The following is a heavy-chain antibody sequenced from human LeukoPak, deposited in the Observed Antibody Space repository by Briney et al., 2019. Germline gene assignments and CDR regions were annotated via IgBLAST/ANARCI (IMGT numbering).Heavy chain of an antibody. CDR1: DYTFTNYG. D-gene: IGHD3-22*01. J-gene: IGHJ4*02. CDR2: ISAYNGNT. V-gene: IGHV1-18*01. Sequence: ASVKVSCKASDYTFTNYGISWVRQAPGQGLEWMGWISAYNGNTNQAQKLQGRVTITTDTSTRTAYMELRSLRSDDTAVYYCARDYYDSSGYYYVFAYWGQGTLVTVSS. CDR3: ARDYYDSSGYYYVFAY.